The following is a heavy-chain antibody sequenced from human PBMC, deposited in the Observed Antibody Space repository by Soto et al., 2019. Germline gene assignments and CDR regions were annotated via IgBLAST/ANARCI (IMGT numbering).Heavy chain of an antibody. J-gene: IGHJ4*02. V-gene: IGHV3-23*01. Sequence: GGSLRLSCAASGFTFSSYAMSWVRQAPGKGLEWVSAISGSGGSTYYADSVKGRFTISRDNSKNTLYLQMNSLRAEDTAVYYCAKDGRYCYTEGSRDFDYWGQGTLVTVSS. CDR2: ISGSGGST. CDR3: AKDGRYCYTEGSRDFDY. D-gene: IGHD2-15*01. CDR1: GFTFSSYA.